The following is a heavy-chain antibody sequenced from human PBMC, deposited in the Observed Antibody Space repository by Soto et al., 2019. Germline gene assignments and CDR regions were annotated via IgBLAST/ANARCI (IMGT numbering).Heavy chain of an antibody. CDR2: IYYSGST. D-gene: IGHD7-27*01. V-gene: IGHV4-39*01. CDR3: ARHGDYPDYYYYFGLEV. Sequence: PSETLSLTCTVSGGSISSSSYYWGWIRQPPGKGLEWIGSIYYSGSTYYNPSLKSRVTISVDTSKNQFSLKLSSVTAADTAVYYCARHGDYPDYYYYFGLEVWGHGTTVTVSS. CDR1: GGSISSSSYY. J-gene: IGHJ6*02.